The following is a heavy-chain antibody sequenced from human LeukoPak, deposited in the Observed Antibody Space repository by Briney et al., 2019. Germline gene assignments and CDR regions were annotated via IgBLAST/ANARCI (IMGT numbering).Heavy chain of an antibody. CDR2: ISAYNGNT. J-gene: IGHJ4*02. CDR3: ARRSPLRGIAVVGRGILFDY. CDR1: GYTFTSYG. D-gene: IGHD6-19*01. V-gene: IGHV1-18*01. Sequence: ASVKVSCKASGYTFTSYGISWVRQAPGQGLEWMGWISAYNGNTNYAQKLQGRVTMTTDTSTSTAYMELRSLRSDDTAVYYCARRSPLRGIAVVGRGILFDYWGQGTLVTVSS.